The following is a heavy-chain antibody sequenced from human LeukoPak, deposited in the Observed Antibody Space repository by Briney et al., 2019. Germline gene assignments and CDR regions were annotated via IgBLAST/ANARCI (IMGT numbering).Heavy chain of an antibody. CDR3: AKVVAGLVPGDYYFDY. D-gene: IGHD2-2*01. V-gene: IGHV3-53*01. Sequence: GGSLRLSCAASGFTFNDYYMSWIRQAPGKGLEWVSVIYSGGSTYYADSVKGRFTISRDNTRNTLYLQMHSLRAEDTAVYYCAKVVAGLVPGDYYFDYWGLGTLVTVSS. CDR1: GFTFNDYY. J-gene: IGHJ4*02. CDR2: IYSGGST.